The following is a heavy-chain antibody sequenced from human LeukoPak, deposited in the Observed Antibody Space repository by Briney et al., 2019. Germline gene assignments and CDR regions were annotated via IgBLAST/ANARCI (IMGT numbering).Heavy chain of an antibody. D-gene: IGHD4-17*01. CDR2: INPNSGGT. CDR1: GYTFTGYY. V-gene: IGHV1-2*02. CDR3: ARDWDSGAYRNCFDP. Sequence: GASVKVSCKASGYTFTGYYMHWVRQAPGQGLEWMGWINPNSGGTNYAQKFQGRVTMTRDTSISTAYMELSRLRSDDTAVYYWARDWDSGAYRNCFDPGGQGTLVTVSS. J-gene: IGHJ5*02.